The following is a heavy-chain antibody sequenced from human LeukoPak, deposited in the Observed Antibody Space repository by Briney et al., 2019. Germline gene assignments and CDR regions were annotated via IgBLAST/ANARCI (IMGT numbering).Heavy chain of an antibody. J-gene: IGHJ6*02. Sequence: SETLSLTCTVSGGSISSYYWSWIRQPPGKGLEWIGYIYYSGSTNYNPSLKSRVTISVDTSKNQFSLKLSSVTAADTAVYYCARTSGSYFYYYGLDVWGQGTTVTVSS. D-gene: IGHD1-26*01. CDR2: IYYSGST. CDR1: GGSISSYY. CDR3: ARTSGSYFYYYGLDV. V-gene: IGHV4-59*01.